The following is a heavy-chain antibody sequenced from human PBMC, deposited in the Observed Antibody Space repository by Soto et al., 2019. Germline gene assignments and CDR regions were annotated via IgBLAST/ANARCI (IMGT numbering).Heavy chain of an antibody. Sequence: QVQLVQSGAEVKKPGASVKVSCKASGYTFTSYDINWVRQATGQELEWMGWMNPNSGNTGYAQKFQGRVTMTRNTSISTAYMELSSLRSEDTAVYYCARALVAATRRLRSSYYMDVWGKGTTVTVSS. D-gene: IGHD2-15*01. J-gene: IGHJ6*03. CDR1: GYTFTSYD. V-gene: IGHV1-8*01. CDR3: ARALVAATRRLRSSYYMDV. CDR2: MNPNSGNT.